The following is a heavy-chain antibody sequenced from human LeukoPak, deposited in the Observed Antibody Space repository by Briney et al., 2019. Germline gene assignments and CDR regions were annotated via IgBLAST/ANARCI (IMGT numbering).Heavy chain of an antibody. D-gene: IGHD5-18*01. Sequence: SGGSLRLSCAASGFTFSDYYVIWIRQAPGKGLEWVSYISSGGTYTNYADSVKGRFTISRDNAKNSLYLQMNSLRGEDTAVYYCARGGGYQPFDYWGQGTLVTV. V-gene: IGHV3-11*05. CDR1: GFTFSDYY. J-gene: IGHJ4*02. CDR3: ARGGGYQPFDY. CDR2: ISSGGTYT.